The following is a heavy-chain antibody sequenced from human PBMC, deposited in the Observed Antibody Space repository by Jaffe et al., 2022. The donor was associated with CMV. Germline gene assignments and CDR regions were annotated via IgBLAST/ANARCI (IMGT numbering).Heavy chain of an antibody. CDR1: GGSFSGYY. Sequence: QVQLQQWGAGLLKPSETLSLTCAVYGGSFSGYYWSWIRQPPGKGLEWIGEINHSGSTNYNPSLKSRVTISVDTSKNQFSLKLSSVTAADTAVYYCARGVLGYCSSTSCYTMWLHYYYYYGMDVWGQGTTVTVSS. J-gene: IGHJ6*02. CDR2: INHSGST. D-gene: IGHD2-2*02. V-gene: IGHV4-34*01. CDR3: ARGVLGYCSSTSCYTMWLHYYYYYGMDV.